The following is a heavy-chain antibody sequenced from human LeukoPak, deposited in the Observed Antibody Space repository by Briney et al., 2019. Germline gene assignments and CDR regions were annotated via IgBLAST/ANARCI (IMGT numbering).Heavy chain of an antibody. CDR1: SGSISSYY. J-gene: IGHJ5*02. D-gene: IGHD2-2*01. V-gene: IGHV4-59*01. CDR2: IYYSGNT. CDR3: ARAGVLVPAANRYNWFDP. Sequence: SETLSLTCTVSSGSISSYYWSWIRQPPGKGLEWIGYIYYSGNTNYNPSLKSRVTISVDTSKNQFSLKLSSVTAADTAVFYCARAGVLVPAANRYNWFDPWGQGTLVSVSS.